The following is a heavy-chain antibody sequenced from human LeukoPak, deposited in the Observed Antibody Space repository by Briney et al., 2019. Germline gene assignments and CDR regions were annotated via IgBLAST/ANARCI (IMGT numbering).Heavy chain of an antibody. V-gene: IGHV3-21*01. D-gene: IGHD3-16*01. CDR3: ARDIQGGILDY. Sequence: PGGSLRLSCAASGFTFSSYSMNWVRQAPGKGLEWVSSISSSSSYIYYADSVKGRFTISRDNSKNTLYLQMNSLRAEDTAVYYCARDIQGGILDYWGQGTLVTVSS. J-gene: IGHJ4*02. CDR2: ISSSSSYI. CDR1: GFTFSSYS.